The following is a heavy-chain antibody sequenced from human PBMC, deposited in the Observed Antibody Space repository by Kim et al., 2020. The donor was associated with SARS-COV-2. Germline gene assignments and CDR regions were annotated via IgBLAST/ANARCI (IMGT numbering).Heavy chain of an antibody. D-gene: IGHD3-22*01. J-gene: IGHJ3*02. CDR3: ARDHTYSSGYYYDAFDI. Sequence: SMEGRFTISRDNAKNLLYLKINNLSAEDAAVYYCARDHTYSSGYYYDAFDIWGQGTMVTVSS. V-gene: IGHV3-11*06.